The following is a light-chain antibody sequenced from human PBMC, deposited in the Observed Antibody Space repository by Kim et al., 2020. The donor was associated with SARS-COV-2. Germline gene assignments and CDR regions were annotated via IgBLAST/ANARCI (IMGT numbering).Light chain of an antibody. J-gene: IGKJ4*01. Sequence: DIQMTQSPSSVSASLGDRVTITCRASQSIGNWVAWYQQKPGKAPSLLVYAASSLERGVPSRFSGRGSGTLFTLTISSLQPEDVATYFCQQAYSLPPTFGGRTKVDI. CDR1: QSIGNW. V-gene: IGKV1-12*01. CDR2: AAS. CDR3: QQAYSLPPT.